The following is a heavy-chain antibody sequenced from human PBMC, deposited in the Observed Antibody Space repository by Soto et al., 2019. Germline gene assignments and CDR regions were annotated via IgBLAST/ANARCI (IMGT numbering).Heavy chain of an antibody. CDR1: GFTFSSYG. CDR3: ARGVWNFRDPYYYSGMDV. J-gene: IGHJ6*02. CDR2: IWYDGSNK. Sequence: GGSLRLSCAASGFTFSSYGMHWVRQAPGKGLEWVAVIWYDGSNKYYADSVKGRFTISRDNSKNTLYLQMNSLRAEDTAVYYCARGVWNFRDPYYYSGMDVWGQGTTVTVSS. V-gene: IGHV3-33*01. D-gene: IGHD1-7*01.